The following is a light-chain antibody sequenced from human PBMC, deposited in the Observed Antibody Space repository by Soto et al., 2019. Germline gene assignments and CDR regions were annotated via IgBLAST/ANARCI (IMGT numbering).Light chain of an antibody. J-gene: IGKJ2*01. Sequence: EIVLTQSPATLSLSPGERATLSCRASQSVXTYLAWYQQKPGQAPRLLIYDASNRATGIPARFSGSGSGTDFTLTISSLEPEDFAVYYCQQRSNWPPLTFGQGTKLEIK. CDR3: QQRSNWPPLT. CDR2: DAS. CDR1: QSVXTY. V-gene: IGKV3-11*01.